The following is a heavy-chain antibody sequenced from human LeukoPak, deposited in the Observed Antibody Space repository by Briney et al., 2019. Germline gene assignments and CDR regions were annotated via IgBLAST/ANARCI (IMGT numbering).Heavy chain of an antibody. CDR2: ISYSGST. Sequence: PSDTLSLTCTASGGSISNFYWSWIRQPPGKGLEWIGYISYSGSTNYNPSLKSRVTISVDTSNNQFSLKLSSVTAADTAVYYCARAPFYGTNSRGAFDIWGQGTMVTVSS. CDR3: ARAPFYGTNSRGAFDI. D-gene: IGHD4-23*01. CDR1: GGSISNFY. J-gene: IGHJ3*02. V-gene: IGHV4-59*01.